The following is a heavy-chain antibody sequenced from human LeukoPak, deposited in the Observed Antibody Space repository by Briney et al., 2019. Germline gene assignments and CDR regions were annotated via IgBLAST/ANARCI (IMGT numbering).Heavy chain of an antibody. CDR2: IYHSGST. V-gene: IGHV4-30-2*01. J-gene: IGHJ4*02. D-gene: IGHD3-10*01. CDR3: ASSMVRGVMPGY. Sequence: SQTLSLTCAVSGGSISSGGYSWSWIRQPPGKGLEWIGYIYHSGSTYYNPSLKSRVTISVDRSKNQFSLKLSSVTAADTAVYYCASSMVRGVMPGYWGQGTPVTVSS. CDR1: GGSISSGGYS.